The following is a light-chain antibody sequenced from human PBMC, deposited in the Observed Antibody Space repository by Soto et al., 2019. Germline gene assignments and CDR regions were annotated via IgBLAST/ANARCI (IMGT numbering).Light chain of an antibody. CDR3: QKYYSTPRT. V-gene: IGKV4-1*01. CDR2: WAS. CDR1: QNLLYNSNNKNY. J-gene: IGKJ1*01. Sequence: DIVMTQSPDSLAVSLGERATINCKSSQNLLYNSNNKNYLAWYQQKPGQPPKLLIYWASTRESGVPDRFSGSGSGTDFALTISSLQAEDVAVYYCQKYYSTPRTFGQGTKVEIK.